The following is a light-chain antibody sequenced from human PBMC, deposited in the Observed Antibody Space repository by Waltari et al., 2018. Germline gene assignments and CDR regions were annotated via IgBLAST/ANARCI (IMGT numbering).Light chain of an antibody. V-gene: IGKV3-20*01. CDR3: QKYDRLPAT. Sequence: EIVLTQSPATLPLSPGERGTLSCRASQSVSRFLAWYQQKPGQAPRLLIYGASTRATGIPDRLSGSGSGTDFSLTISRLEPEDFAVYYCQKYDRLPATFGQGTKVEIK. J-gene: IGKJ1*01. CDR1: QSVSRF. CDR2: GAS.